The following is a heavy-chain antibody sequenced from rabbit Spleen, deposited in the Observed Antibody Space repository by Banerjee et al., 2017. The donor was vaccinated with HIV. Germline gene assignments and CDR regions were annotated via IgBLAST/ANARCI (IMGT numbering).Heavy chain of an antibody. J-gene: IGHJ6*01. CDR1: GFTLSSYYM. Sequence: QEHLKESGGGLVQPGGSLKLSCTASGFTLSSYYMNWVRQAPGKGLEWIACIYAGSSGSTYSATWAKGRFTCSKTSSTTVTLQMPSLTVADTATYFCARDTGSSFSSYGMDLWGQGTLVTVS. CDR3: ARDTGSSFSSYGMDL. V-gene: IGHV1S45*01. D-gene: IGHD8-1*01. CDR2: IYAGSSGST.